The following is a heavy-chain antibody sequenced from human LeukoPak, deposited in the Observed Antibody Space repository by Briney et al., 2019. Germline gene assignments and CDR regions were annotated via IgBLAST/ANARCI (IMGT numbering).Heavy chain of an antibody. CDR1: GGSINSCF. Sequence: PSETLSLTCTVSGGSINSCFWGWIRQPAGKGLEWIGRIYSSGSTNYNPSLKSRLTMSIDTSKNQFSLKLSSVTAADTAVYYCARDPILAEVAMDVWGQGTTVTVSS. J-gene: IGHJ6*02. CDR2: IYSSGST. V-gene: IGHV4-4*07. D-gene: IGHD2-15*01. CDR3: ARDPILAEVAMDV.